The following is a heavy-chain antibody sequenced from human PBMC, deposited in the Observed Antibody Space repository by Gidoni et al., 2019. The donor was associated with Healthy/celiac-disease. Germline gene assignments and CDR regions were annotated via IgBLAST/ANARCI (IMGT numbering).Heavy chain of an antibody. J-gene: IGHJ6*02. Sequence: EVQLVESGGGLVQPGRSLRLSCAASGFTFDDYAMHWVRQAPGKGLEWVSGISWNSGSIGDADSVKGRFTISRDNAKNSLYLQMNSLRAEDTALYYCAKGDGGYSYGMDVWGQGTTVTVSS. D-gene: IGHD5-18*01. V-gene: IGHV3-9*01. CDR1: GFTFDDYA. CDR3: AKGDGGYSYGMDV. CDR2: ISWNSGSI.